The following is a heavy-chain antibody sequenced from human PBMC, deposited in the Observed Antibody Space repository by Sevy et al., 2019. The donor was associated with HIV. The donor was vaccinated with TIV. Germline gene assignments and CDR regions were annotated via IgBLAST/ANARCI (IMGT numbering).Heavy chain of an antibody. Sequence: GGSLRLSCAASGFTFSRYWMSWVRQAPGKGLEWVANIKQDGSEKYYVDSVKGRFTISRDNAKNSLYLQMNSLRADDTAVYYCARVKDDSCGYRFDYRGQGTLVTVSS. CDR3: ARVKDDSCGYRFDY. CDR2: IKQDGSEK. V-gene: IGHV3-7*01. CDR1: GFTFSRYW. J-gene: IGHJ4*02. D-gene: IGHD3-22*01.